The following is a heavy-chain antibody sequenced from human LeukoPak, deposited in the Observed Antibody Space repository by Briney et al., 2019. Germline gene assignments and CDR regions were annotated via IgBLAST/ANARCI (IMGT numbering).Heavy chain of an antibody. Sequence: SETLSLTCTVSGGSFSSYFWSWIRQPPGKGLEWIGFTHESGSTNYNPSLKSRVTMSLDTSKNQFSLRLSSVTTADTAFYYCARSRGGYGDYGSWFDPWGQGTLVNVSP. CDR1: GGSFSSYF. CDR2: THESGST. J-gene: IGHJ5*02. CDR3: ARSRGGYGDYGSWFDP. D-gene: IGHD4-17*01. V-gene: IGHV4-59*01.